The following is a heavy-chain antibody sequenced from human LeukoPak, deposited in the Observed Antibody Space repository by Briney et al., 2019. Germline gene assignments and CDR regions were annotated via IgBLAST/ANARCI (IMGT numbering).Heavy chain of an antibody. CDR3: ARGKDDAFDI. CDR1: GFTVSSNY. CDR2: IYSGGST. V-gene: IGHV3-53*01. J-gene: IGHJ3*02. Sequence: GGSLRLSCAAFGFTVSSNYMSWVRQAPGKGLEWVSVIYSGGSTYYADSVKGRFTISRDNSKNTLYLQMNSLRAEDTAVCYCARGKDDAFDIWGQGTMVTVSS.